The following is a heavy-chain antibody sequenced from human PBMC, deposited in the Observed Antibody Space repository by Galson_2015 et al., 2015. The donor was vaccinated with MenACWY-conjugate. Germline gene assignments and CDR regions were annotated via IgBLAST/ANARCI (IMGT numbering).Heavy chain of an antibody. CDR2: INPNSGGT. J-gene: IGHJ5*02. V-gene: IGHV1-2*04. Sequence: SVKVSCKASGYTFTGYYMHWVRQAPGQGLEWMGWINPNSGGTNYAQKFQGWVTMTRDTSISTAYMELSRLRSDDTAVYYCARGRIFGVVIPYNWFDPWGQGTLVTVSS. D-gene: IGHD3-3*01. CDR3: ARGRIFGVVIPYNWFDP. CDR1: GYTFTGYY.